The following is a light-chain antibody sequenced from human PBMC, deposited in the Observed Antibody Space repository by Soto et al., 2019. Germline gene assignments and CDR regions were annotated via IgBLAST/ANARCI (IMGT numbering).Light chain of an antibody. CDR3: QQYNDWPRT. V-gene: IGKV3-15*01. CDR2: GAS. CDR1: QSVSSN. J-gene: IGKJ1*01. Sequence: ETVLTQSPVSLSVSPGERATLSCRASQSVSSNLAWYQQKPGQAPRLLIYGASTRATGIPARFIGSGSGTEFTLTISSLQSEDFAVYYCQQYNDWPRTFGQGTKVDIK.